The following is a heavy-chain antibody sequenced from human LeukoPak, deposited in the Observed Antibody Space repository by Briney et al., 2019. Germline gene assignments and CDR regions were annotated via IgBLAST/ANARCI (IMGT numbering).Heavy chain of an antibody. D-gene: IGHD1-26*01. Sequence: GGSLRLSCAASGFTFSSYSMSWVRQAPGKGLEWVANIKQDGSEKYYVDSVKGRFTISRDNAKNSLYLQMNSLRAEDTAVYYCALEVGATLFDYWGQGTLVTVSS. CDR3: ALEVGATLFDY. CDR1: GFTFSSYS. J-gene: IGHJ4*02. V-gene: IGHV3-7*01. CDR2: IKQDGSEK.